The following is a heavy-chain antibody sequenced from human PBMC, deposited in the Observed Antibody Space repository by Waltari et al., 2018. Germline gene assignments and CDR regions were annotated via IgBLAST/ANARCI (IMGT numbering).Heavy chain of an antibody. J-gene: IGHJ6*02. V-gene: IGHV4-34*01. CDR2: INHSGSN. Sequence: QVQLQQWGAGLLKPSETLSLTCAVYGGSFSGYYWSWIRQPPGKGLEWIGEINHSGSNNYNPALKSRVTISVDTSKNQFSLKLSSVTAADTAVYYCARGNYYYYGMDVWGQGTTVTVSS. CDR3: ARGNYYYYGMDV. CDR1: GGSFSGYY.